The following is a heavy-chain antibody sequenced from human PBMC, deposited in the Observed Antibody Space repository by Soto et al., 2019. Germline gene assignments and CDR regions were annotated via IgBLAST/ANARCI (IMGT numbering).Heavy chain of an antibody. CDR3: THRYGGNYYRWYFDS. Sequence: QITLKESGPTLVKPTQTLTVTCTFSGFSLSTSGAGVGWIRQSPGKAPEWLALISWKDEKRYNPGLKSRLTITKETSKIQVVLTMADLDPVDTASYFCTHRYGGNYYRWYFDSWGQGTLVTVSS. CDR1: GFSLSTSGAG. J-gene: IGHJ4*02. D-gene: IGHD1-26*01. V-gene: IGHV2-5*01. CDR2: ISWKDEK.